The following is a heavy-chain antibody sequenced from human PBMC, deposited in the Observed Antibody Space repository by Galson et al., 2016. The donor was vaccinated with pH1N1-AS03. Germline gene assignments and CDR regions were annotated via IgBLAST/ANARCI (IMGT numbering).Heavy chain of an antibody. CDR3: ARDRHDYGPDPFDI. CDR1: GTYISNGGYY. J-gene: IGHJ3*02. Sequence: TLSFTCTVSGTYISNGGYYWGWIRQLPGKGLEWMGYIYYSGTTYYNPSLKSRVTISVDMSKNQFSLKLNSVTAADTAVYYCARDRHDYGPDPFDIWGQGTMVTVSS. V-gene: IGHV4-31*03. D-gene: IGHD4-17*01. CDR2: IYYSGTT.